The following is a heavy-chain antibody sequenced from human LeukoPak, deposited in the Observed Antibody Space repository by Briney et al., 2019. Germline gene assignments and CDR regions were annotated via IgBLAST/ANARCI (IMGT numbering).Heavy chain of an antibody. J-gene: IGHJ4*02. V-gene: IGHV3-7*01. CDR2: IKQDGSEK. D-gene: IGHD3-22*01. CDR3: ARYYYDSSGYYSHNDY. Sequence: GGSLRLSCAASGFTFSNSWMSWVRQAPGKRLEWVANIKQDGSEKYYVDSVKGRFTISRDNAKNSLYLQMNSLRAEDTAVYYCARYYYDSSGYYSHNDYWGQGTLVTVSS. CDR1: GFTFSNSW.